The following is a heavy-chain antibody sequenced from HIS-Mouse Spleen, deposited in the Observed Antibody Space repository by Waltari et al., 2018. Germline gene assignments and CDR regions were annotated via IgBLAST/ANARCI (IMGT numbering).Heavy chain of an antibody. J-gene: IGHJ2*01. CDR1: GGSISSSSYY. CDR3: AREIPYSSSWYDWYFDL. V-gene: IGHV4-39*07. D-gene: IGHD6-13*01. CDR2: TYYSGRT. Sequence: QLQLQESGPGLMKPSETLSLTCTVSGGSISSSSYYWGWIRQPPGKGLEWIGSTYYSGRTYYNPSLKSRVTISVDTSKNQFSLKLSSVTAADTAVYYCAREIPYSSSWYDWYFDLWGRGTLVTVSS.